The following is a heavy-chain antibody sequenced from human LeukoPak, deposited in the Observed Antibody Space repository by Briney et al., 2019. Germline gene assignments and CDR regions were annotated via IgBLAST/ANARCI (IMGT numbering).Heavy chain of an antibody. CDR2: ISSSGSTI. Sequence: GGSLRLSCAASGFTFSDYYMSWIRQAPGKGLEWVSYISSSGSTIYYADSVKGRFTISRDNAKNSLYLQMNSLRAEDTAVYYCAKERWLQSYFDYWGQGTLVTVSS. CDR1: GFTFSDYY. V-gene: IGHV3-11*01. D-gene: IGHD5-24*01. J-gene: IGHJ4*02. CDR3: AKERWLQSYFDY.